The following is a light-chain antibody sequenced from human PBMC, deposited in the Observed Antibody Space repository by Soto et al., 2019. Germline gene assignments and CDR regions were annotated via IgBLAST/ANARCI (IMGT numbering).Light chain of an antibody. J-gene: IGKJ4*01. CDR3: HQRSNCPLT. Sequence: EVVLTQSPDTLSLSPGVSATLSCRASQSVSSYLSWYQQMPGQALRLLLYDVSKRATGIPARFSGSGSRTDFTLTITSLEPEDFAIYFCHQRSNCPLTFGGGTKLEI. CDR1: QSVSSY. CDR2: DVS. V-gene: IGKV3-11*01.